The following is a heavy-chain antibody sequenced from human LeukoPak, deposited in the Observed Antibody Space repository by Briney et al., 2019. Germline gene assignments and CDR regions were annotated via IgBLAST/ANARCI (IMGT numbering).Heavy chain of an antibody. Sequence: SETLSLTCAVANESVSRGSYSWSWIRQSPGKGLEWIGYIYYTGGTDYNPSLKSRVTISADKSKNEFSLKLKSVTAADTAMYYCATTSGYCSSTSCYDYWGQGTLVTVSS. CDR1: NESVSRGSYS. J-gene: IGHJ4*02. CDR2: IYYTGGT. V-gene: IGHV4-30-2*06. D-gene: IGHD2-2*01. CDR3: ATTSGYCSSTSCYDY.